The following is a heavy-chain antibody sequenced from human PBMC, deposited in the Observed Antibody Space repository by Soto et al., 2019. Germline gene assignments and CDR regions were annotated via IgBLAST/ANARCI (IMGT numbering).Heavy chain of an antibody. V-gene: IGHV3-72*01. CDR3: ARDGRLAGDYEPSHEWDYYYGMDV. CDR2: TRNKANSYTT. J-gene: IGHJ6*02. CDR1: GFTFSGFA. D-gene: IGHD4-17*01. Sequence: GGSLRLSCTASGFTFSGFAMSWFRQPPGKGLEWVGRTRNKANSYTTEYAASVKGRFTISRDDSKNSLYLQMNSLKTEDTAVYYCARDGRLAGDYEPSHEWDYYYGMDVWGQGTTVTVSS.